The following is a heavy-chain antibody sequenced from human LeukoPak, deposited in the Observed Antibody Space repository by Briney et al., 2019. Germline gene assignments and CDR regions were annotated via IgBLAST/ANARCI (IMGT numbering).Heavy chain of an antibody. CDR1: GGSFSGYY. D-gene: IGHD4-11*01. Sequence: PSETLSLTCAVYGGSFSGYYWSWIRQPPGKGLEWIGEINHSGSTNYNPSLKSRVTISVDTSKNQFSLKLSSVTAADTAVYYCARKPEYSNRYYYYYYMDVWGKGTTVTVSS. CDR3: ARKPEYSNRYYYYYYMDV. CDR2: INHSGST. J-gene: IGHJ6*03. V-gene: IGHV4-34*01.